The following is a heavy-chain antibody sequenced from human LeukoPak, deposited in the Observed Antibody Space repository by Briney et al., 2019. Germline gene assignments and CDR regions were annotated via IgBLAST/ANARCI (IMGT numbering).Heavy chain of an antibody. CDR2: ISWNSGSI. CDR3: ARDPSAYCGGDCYPHDAFDI. D-gene: IGHD2-21*02. CDR1: GFTFDDYA. V-gene: IGHV3-9*01. Sequence: GRSLRLSCAASGFTFDDYAMHWVRQAPGKGLEWVSGISWNSGSIGYADSVKGRFTISRDNAKNSLYLQMNSLRAEDTAVYYCARDPSAYCGGDCYPHDAFDIWGQGTMVTVSS. J-gene: IGHJ3*02.